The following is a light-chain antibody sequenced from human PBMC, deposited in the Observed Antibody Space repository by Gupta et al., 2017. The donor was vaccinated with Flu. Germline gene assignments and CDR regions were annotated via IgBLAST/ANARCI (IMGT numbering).Light chain of an antibody. CDR3: RQYNSSPRT. CDR2: AAS. J-gene: IGKJ1*01. CDR1: QGIRKD. Sequence: DIQMTQSPSSLSASVGDRVTITCRASQGIRKDLGWYQQKPGKAPKRLIYAASSLQSDVPSRFSGSGSGTEFTLTISSLQPEDIATYYCRQYNSSPRTFGQGTKVDIK. V-gene: IGKV1-17*01.